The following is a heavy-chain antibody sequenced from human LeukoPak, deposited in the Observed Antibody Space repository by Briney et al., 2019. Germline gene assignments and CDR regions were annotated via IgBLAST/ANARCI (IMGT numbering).Heavy chain of an antibody. Sequence: PGGSLRLSCAASGFTFSSYWMTWVRQAPGKGLEWVASINQDGSDKYYVDSVKGRFTISRDNAKNSLFLQMNSLRAEDTAVYYCARTTYGDYGYWGQGTLVTASS. CDR3: ARTTYGDYGY. CDR2: INQDGSDK. J-gene: IGHJ4*02. CDR1: GFTFSSYW. D-gene: IGHD4-17*01. V-gene: IGHV3-7*01.